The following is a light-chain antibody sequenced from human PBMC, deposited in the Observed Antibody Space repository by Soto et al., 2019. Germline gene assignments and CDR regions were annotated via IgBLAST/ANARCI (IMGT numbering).Light chain of an antibody. CDR2: DNN. CDR3: GTWDSSLTAVV. CDR1: SSNIGNNY. Sequence: QSVLTQPPSVSAAPGQKVTISCSGSSSNIGNNYVSWYQQLPGTAPNLLIYDNNKRPSGIPDRFSASKSGTSATLGITGLQTGDEADYYCGTWDSSLTAVVFGGGTKLTVL. J-gene: IGLJ2*01. V-gene: IGLV1-51*01.